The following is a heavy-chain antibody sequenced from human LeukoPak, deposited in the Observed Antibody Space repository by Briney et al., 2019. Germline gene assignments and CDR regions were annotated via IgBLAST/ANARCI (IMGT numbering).Heavy chain of an antibody. CDR1: GGSFSGYY. CDR3: ARGYCSSTSCYTRSYYYYYGMDV. Sequence: SETLSLTCAVYGGSFSGYYWSWIRQPPGKGLEWIGEINHSGSTNYNPSLKSRVTISVDTSKNQFSLKLSSVTAADTAVYYCARGYCSSTSCYTRSYYYYYGMDVWGQGTTVTVSS. J-gene: IGHJ6*02. CDR2: INHSGST. V-gene: IGHV4-34*01. D-gene: IGHD2-2*02.